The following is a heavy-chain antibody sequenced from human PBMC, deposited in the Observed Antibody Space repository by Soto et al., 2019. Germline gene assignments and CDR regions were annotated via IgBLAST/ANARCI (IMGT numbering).Heavy chain of an antibody. Sequence: SETLSLTCAVYGGSFSGYCWSWIRQPPGKGLEWIGEINHSGSTNYNPSLKSRVTISVDTSKNQFSLKLSSVTAADTAVYYCASGRAFLRRDFDYWGQGTLVTVSS. J-gene: IGHJ4*02. D-gene: IGHD4-17*01. CDR1: GGSFSGYC. CDR3: ASGRAFLRRDFDY. CDR2: INHSGST. V-gene: IGHV4-34*01.